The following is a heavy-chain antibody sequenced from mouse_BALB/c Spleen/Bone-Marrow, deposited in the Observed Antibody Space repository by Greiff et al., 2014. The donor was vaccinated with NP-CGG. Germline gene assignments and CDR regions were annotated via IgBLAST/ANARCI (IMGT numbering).Heavy chain of an antibody. CDR3: RKRDYDYDGWFAY. CDR1: GFTFTGYC. CDR2: IYPGDGGT. J-gene: IGHJ3*01. D-gene: IGHD2-4*01. Sequence: VLFQQSGAGLARPGASVKLSCKASGFTFTGYCMHWVKQRPGQGLEWIGSIYPGDGGTRYTQKFKGKATLTADKSSSTAYMQHSSLASEDSAVYYCRKRDYDYDGWFAYWGEGTLVTVSA. V-gene: IGHV1-87*01.